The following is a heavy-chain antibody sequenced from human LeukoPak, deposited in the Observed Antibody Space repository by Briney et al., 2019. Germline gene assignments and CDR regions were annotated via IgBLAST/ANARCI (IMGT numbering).Heavy chain of an antibody. V-gene: IGHV4-34*01. CDR1: GGSFSGYY. CDR2: INHSGST. J-gene: IGHJ4*02. Sequence: LSETLSLTCAVYGGSFSGYYWSWIRQPPGKGLEWIGEINHSGSTNYNPSLKSRVTISVDTSKNQFSLKLSSVTAADTAVYYCARVLGVIIIDYWGQGTLVTVSS. D-gene: IGHD3-10*01. CDR3: ARVLGVIIIDY.